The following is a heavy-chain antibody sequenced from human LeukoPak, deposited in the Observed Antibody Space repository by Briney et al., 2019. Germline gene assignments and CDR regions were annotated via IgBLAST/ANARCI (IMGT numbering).Heavy chain of an antibody. CDR1: GGTCSSYA. Sequence: ASVKVSRKASGGTCSSYAISWVRQAPGQGLEWMGGIIPIFSTANYAQKFQGRVTITADKSTSTAYMELSSLRSEDTAVYYCARDPDSSGYYDYWGQGTLVTVSS. D-gene: IGHD3-22*01. CDR2: IIPIFSTA. J-gene: IGHJ4*02. V-gene: IGHV1-69*06. CDR3: ARDPDSSGYYDY.